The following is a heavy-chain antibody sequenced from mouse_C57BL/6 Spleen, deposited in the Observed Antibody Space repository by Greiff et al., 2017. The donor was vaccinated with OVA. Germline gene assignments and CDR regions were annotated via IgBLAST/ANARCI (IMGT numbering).Heavy chain of an antibody. CDR3: ARRGPYYYAMDY. CDR2: ISSGGSYT. V-gene: IGHV5-6*02. J-gene: IGHJ4*01. Sequence: EVKLVESGGDLVKPGGSLKLSCAASGFTFSSYGMSWVRQTPDKRLEWVATISSGGSYTYYPDSVKGRFTISRDNAKNTLYLQMSSLKSEDTAMYYCARRGPYYYAMDYWGQGTSVTVSS. CDR1: GFTFSSYG.